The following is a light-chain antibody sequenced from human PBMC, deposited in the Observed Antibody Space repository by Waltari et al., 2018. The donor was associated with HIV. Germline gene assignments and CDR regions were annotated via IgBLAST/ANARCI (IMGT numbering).Light chain of an antibody. V-gene: IGLV2-11*01. CDR2: EVS. J-gene: IGLJ1*01. Sequence: QSALTQPRSVSGSPGHSVTISCTGTTSDIAYFDYVSWYQQYPGKAPKVIIYEVSQRPSGVPDRFTASKSGITASLTISGLQDEDEADYYCCSYAGAYTYVFGTGTKVTVL. CDR1: TSDIAYFDY. CDR3: CSYAGAYTYV.